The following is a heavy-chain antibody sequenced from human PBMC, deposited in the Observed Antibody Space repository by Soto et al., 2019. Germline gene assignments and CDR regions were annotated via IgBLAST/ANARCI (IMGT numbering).Heavy chain of an antibody. CDR1: GFSFTTTRMG. D-gene: IGHD1-1*01. V-gene: IGHV2-5*02. CDR2: IYWDGER. J-gene: IGHJ4*02. CDR3: AHRDSTGTTTYFDS. Sequence: GRTLVNPTATLTLTCTFSGFSFTTTRMGVGWTRQPPGKALEWLAIIYWDGERLYYPLLSRRRSLTEATTKNKVDFTLTNMDPKDTATYYCAHRDSTGTTTYFDSWGQGIPVTVSS.